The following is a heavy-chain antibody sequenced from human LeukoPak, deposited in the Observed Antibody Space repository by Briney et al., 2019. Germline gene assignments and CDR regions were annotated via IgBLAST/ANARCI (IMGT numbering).Heavy chain of an antibody. Sequence: PSPTLSLTCAVYGGSFSGYYWSSIRQPPGKGLEWIGEINHSGSTNYNPSLKSRVTISVDTSKNQFSLKLSSVTAADTAVYYCARNLGGYYFDYWGQGTLVTVSS. CDR2: INHSGST. V-gene: IGHV4-34*01. CDR1: GGSFSGYY. D-gene: IGHD3-16*01. CDR3: ARNLGGYYFDY. J-gene: IGHJ4*02.